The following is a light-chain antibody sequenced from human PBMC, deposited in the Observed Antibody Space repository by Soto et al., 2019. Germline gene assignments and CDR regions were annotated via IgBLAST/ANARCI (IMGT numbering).Light chain of an antibody. CDR2: SAS. Sequence: DIQMTQSPSTLSASIGDRVTITCLASQTVNGWLAWYQQKPLKVPKLLIYSASTLQSGVPSRFSGSGSGTDFNLTISSLQPEDVATYYCQKCKVAPFTLGGGTKVDI. CDR3: QKCKVAPFT. CDR1: QTVNGW. J-gene: IGKJ4*01. V-gene: IGKV1-27*01.